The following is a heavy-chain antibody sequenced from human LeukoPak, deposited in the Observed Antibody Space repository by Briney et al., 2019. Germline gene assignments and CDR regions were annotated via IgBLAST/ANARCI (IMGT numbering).Heavy chain of an antibody. CDR3: AKRVVGVPYYFDY. CDR2: ISGSGGGT. V-gene: IGHV3-23*01. Sequence: PGGSLRLSCAASGFTVSHNYMSWVRQAPGKGLEWVSTISGSGGGTYYADSVKGRFTISRDNSKNTLYLQMNSLRAEDTAIYFCAKRVVGVPYYFDYWGQGTLVTVSS. D-gene: IGHD2-15*01. J-gene: IGHJ4*02. CDR1: GFTVSHNY.